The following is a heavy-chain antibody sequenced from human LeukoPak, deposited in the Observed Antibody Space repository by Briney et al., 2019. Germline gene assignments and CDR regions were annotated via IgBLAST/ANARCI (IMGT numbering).Heavy chain of an antibody. D-gene: IGHD3-22*01. J-gene: IGHJ4*02. CDR3: ARVGYYDSSGYCDY. V-gene: IGHV1-2*02. Sequence: ASVKVSCKASGYTFTGYYMHWVRQAPGQGLEWMGWINPNSGGTNYAQKFQGRVTMTRDTSISTAYMELSRLRSDDTAVYYCARVGYYDSSGYCDYWGQGTLVTVSS. CDR1: GYTFTGYY. CDR2: INPNSGGT.